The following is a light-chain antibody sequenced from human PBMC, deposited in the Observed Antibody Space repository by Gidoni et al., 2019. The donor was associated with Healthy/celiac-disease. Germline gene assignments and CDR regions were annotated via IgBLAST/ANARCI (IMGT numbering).Light chain of an antibody. Sequence: LQMTHFPSSLSASVGHRVTITCRASQSISSYLNWYQQKPGKAPKLLIYAAASLQSGVPSRCSGSGSGTDFTLTISSRQPEDVATYYCQQSYSTPPLTFXGXTKVXIK. J-gene: IGKJ4*01. V-gene: IGKV1-39*01. CDR3: QQSYSTPPLT. CDR1: QSISSY. CDR2: AAA.